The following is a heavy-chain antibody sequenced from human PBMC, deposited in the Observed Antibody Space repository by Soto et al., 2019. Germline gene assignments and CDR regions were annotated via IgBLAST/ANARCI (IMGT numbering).Heavy chain of an antibody. CDR1: GGSISTSNW. D-gene: IGHD1-1*01. V-gene: IGHV4-4*02. J-gene: IGHJ4*02. CDR2: VYHSGST. Sequence: QVQLQESGPGLVKPSGTLSLTCAVSGGSISTSNWWSWVRQPPGKGLEWIGEVYHSGSTNYNPSFQRRVAMSVDKSKNQSSLKLHSVTAAATALYYCAGTSTSGTRFDYWGQGSLVTVSS. CDR3: AGTSTSGTRFDY.